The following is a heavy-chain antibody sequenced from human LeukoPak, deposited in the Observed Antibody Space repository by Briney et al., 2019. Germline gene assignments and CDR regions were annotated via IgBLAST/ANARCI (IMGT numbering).Heavy chain of an antibody. J-gene: IGHJ6*02. CDR3: AKAGGPYGMDV. CDR1: GFTFDDYA. Sequence: GGSLRLSCAASGFTFDDYAMHWVRQAPGKGLEWVSGISWNSGSIGYADSVKGRFTISRDNAKNSLYLQMNSLRAEVTALYYCAKAGGPYGMDVWGQGTTVTVSS. CDR2: ISWNSGSI. V-gene: IGHV3-9*01. D-gene: IGHD1-26*01.